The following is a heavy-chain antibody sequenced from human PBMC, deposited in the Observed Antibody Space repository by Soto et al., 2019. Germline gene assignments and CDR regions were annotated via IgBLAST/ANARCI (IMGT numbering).Heavy chain of an antibody. CDR2: IYYSGST. J-gene: IGHJ4*02. CDR1: GGSISSYY. Sequence: SETLSLTCTVSGGSISSYYGSWIRQPPGKGLEWIGYIYYSGSTNYNPSLKSRVTISVDTSKNQFSLKLSSVTAADTAVYYCARVGGSGWYFDYWGQGTLVTVS. CDR3: ARVGGSGWYFDY. D-gene: IGHD6-19*01. V-gene: IGHV4-59*01.